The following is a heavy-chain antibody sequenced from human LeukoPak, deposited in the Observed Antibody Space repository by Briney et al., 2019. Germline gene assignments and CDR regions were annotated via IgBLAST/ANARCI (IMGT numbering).Heavy chain of an antibody. V-gene: IGHV4-59*01. J-gene: IGHJ6*03. CDR1: GGSISSYY. CDR3: ARDGNYYYMDV. Sequence: SETLSLTRTVSGGSISSYYWSWIRQPPGKGLEWIGYIYYSGSTNYNPSLKSRVTISVDTSKNQFSLKLGSVTAADTAVYYCARDGNYYYMDVWGKGTTVTVSS. CDR2: IYYSGST.